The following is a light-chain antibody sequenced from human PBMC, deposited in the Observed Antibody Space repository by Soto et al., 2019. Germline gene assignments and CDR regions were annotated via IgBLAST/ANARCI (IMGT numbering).Light chain of an antibody. CDR1: QRVSSW. J-gene: IGKJ1*01. CDR2: DAS. V-gene: IGKV1-5*01. CDR3: QQYNTYSWT. Sequence: DIQMSHSPSSLSASVGDRVTISCRARQRVSSWLAWYQQMPGKAPKLLIYDASSLHSGGPSRFSGSVSGTEFTLTISSLQPDDFATHYCQQYNTYSWTFGQATKVDIK.